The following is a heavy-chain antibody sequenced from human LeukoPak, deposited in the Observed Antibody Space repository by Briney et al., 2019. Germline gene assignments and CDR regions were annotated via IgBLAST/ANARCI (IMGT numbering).Heavy chain of an antibody. J-gene: IGHJ4*02. CDR3: ARLHYDVLTGPFDY. D-gene: IGHD3-9*01. CDR1: GITVSTNY. CDR2: IYSGGAT. V-gene: IGHV3-66*04. Sequence: GGSLRLSCAASGITVSTNYMSWVRQAPGKGLEWVSIIYSGGATFYADSVKGRFTISRENSKNTLWLQMNSVRVEDTAVYYCARLHYDVLTGPFDYWGQGTLVTVSS.